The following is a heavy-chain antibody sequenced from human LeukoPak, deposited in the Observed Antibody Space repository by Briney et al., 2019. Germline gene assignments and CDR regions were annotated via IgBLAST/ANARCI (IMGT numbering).Heavy chain of an antibody. Sequence: GESLKISCKGSGYSFTSYWIGWVRQMPGKGLEWMGIIYPGDSDTRYSPSFQGQVTISADKSISTAYLQLSSLKASDTAMYYCARHGDDILTGYYEGDYYYGMDVWGQGTTVTVSS. CDR2: IYPGDSDT. CDR1: GYSFTSYW. J-gene: IGHJ6*02. CDR3: ARHGDDILTGYYEGDYYYGMDV. D-gene: IGHD3-9*01. V-gene: IGHV5-51*01.